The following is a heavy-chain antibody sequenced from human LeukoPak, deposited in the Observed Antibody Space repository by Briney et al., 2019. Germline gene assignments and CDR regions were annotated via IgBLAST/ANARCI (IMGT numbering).Heavy chain of an antibody. Sequence: PGRSLRLSCAASGFTFSTYPMHWVRQAPGKGLEWVAVIADDGKDKHYAESVKGRFTISRDNSKNTLYLQMNSLRVEDTAVYYCARDRHIAAAGYYFDYWGQGTLVTVSS. D-gene: IGHD6-25*01. CDR3: ARDRHIAAAGYYFDY. V-gene: IGHV3-30*04. J-gene: IGHJ4*02. CDR2: IADDGKDK. CDR1: GFTFSTYP.